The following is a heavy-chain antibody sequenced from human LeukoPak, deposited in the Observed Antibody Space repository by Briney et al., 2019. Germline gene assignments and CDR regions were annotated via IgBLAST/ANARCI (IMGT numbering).Heavy chain of an antibody. CDR1: GASISSYY. CDR2: IYYSGST. V-gene: IGHV4-59*01. Sequence: SETLSLTCTVSGASISSYYWSWIRQPPGKGLEWIGYIYYSGSTNYNPSLKSRVTISVDTSKNQFSLKLSSVTAADTAVYYCARGYYYDSSGYYGLDYWGQGTLVTVSS. CDR3: ARGYYYDSSGYYGLDY. J-gene: IGHJ4*02. D-gene: IGHD3-22*01.